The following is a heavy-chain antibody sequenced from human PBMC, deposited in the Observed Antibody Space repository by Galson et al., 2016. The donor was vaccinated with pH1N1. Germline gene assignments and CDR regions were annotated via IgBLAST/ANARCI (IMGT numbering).Heavy chain of an antibody. CDR2: ISSDGSDG. J-gene: IGHJ6*02. Sequence: SLRLSCAASGPNFRSYAFHWVRQAPGKGLEWVALISSDGSDGYYTVSVRGRSSISRDNARTTVFLQVNNLRSEDTAVYYCARGLHLDDFYYGMDVWGQGTPVTVSS. V-gene: IGHV3-30*04. CDR3: ARGLHLDDFYYGMDV. CDR1: GPNFRSYA.